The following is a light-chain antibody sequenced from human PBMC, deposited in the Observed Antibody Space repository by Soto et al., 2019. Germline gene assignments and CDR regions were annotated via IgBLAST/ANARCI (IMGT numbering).Light chain of an antibody. Sequence: EIVLTQSPATLSLSPGERATLSCGASQSVGSSYLAWYQQKPGLAPRLLIYDASSRATGIPDRFSGSGSGTDFTLSISRLEPEDFAVYYCQQYASSRATFGGGTKVEIK. J-gene: IGKJ4*01. V-gene: IGKV3D-20*01. CDR2: DAS. CDR1: QSVGSSY. CDR3: QQYASSRAT.